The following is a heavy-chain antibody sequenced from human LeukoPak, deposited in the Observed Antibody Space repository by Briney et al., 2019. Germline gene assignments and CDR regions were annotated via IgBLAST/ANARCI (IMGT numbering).Heavy chain of an antibody. J-gene: IGHJ4*02. V-gene: IGHV3-30*18. CDR3: AKGVYMDY. CDR2: ISYDGSNK. CDR1: GFTFSSYG. D-gene: IGHD1-1*01. Sequence: GGSLRLSCAASGFTFSSYGMHWVRQAPGKGLEWVAVISYDGSNKYYADSVKGRFTISRDNSKNTLYLQMNSLRAEDTAVYYCAKGVYMDYWGQGTLVIVSS.